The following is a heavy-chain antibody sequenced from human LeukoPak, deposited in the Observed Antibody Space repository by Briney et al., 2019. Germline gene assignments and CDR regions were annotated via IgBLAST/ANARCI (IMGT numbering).Heavy chain of an antibody. D-gene: IGHD3-10*01. J-gene: IGHJ4*02. Sequence: PSETLSLTCAVSGGSISGSSYFWGWTRQPPGKGLEWIGSIYYSGNTYYNPSLKSRVTISVDTSKNQFSLKLSSVTAADTAVYYCARLKEGIDYWGQGTLVTVSS. CDR1: GGSISGSSYF. CDR3: ARLKEGIDY. CDR2: IYYSGNT. V-gene: IGHV4-39*01.